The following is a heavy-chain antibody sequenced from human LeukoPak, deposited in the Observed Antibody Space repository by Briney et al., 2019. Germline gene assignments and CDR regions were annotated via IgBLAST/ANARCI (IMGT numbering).Heavy chain of an antibody. CDR2: TSSSSSTI. Sequence: GGSVRLYCAASGFTFNSFSWNRLRQAPGKGLVWVSYTSSSSSTIYHADYVRGPFTISRDNAKNSLYLQMNRSRDEDWYVYYTARERKYNWNDFDYWGQGTLVTVSS. V-gene: IGHV3-48*02. D-gene: IGHD1-1*01. CDR1: GFTFNSFS. CDR3: ARERKYNWNDFDY. J-gene: IGHJ4*02.